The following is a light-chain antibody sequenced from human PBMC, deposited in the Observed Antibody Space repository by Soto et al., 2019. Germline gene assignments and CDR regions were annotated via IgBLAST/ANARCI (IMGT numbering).Light chain of an antibody. CDR2: AAS. CDR3: QQANSFPLT. V-gene: IGKV1-12*01. J-gene: IGKJ3*01. CDR1: QGISSW. Sequence: DIQMTQSPSSVSASVGRRLTISCRASQGISSWLAWYQQKPGKAPKLMIYAASSLQSGVPSRFSGSVYGTDFNLTISSLQTEDFATYYCQQANSFPLTFGPGTKVDIK.